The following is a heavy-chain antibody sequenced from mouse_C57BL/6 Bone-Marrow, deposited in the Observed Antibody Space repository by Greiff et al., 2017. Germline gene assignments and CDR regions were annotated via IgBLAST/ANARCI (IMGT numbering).Heavy chain of an antibody. D-gene: IGHD1-1*01. J-gene: IGHJ4*01. CDR2: ISSVGSYT. CDR3: ARTHNYYEDYDAMDY. Sequence: EVKVVESGGDLVKPGGSLKLSCAASGFTFSSYGMSWVRQTPDKRLEWVATISSVGSYTYYPDSVKGRFTISRDNAKNTLYVQMSSLKSEDTAMYYCARTHNYYEDYDAMDYWGQGTSGTVSA. CDR1: GFTFSSYG. V-gene: IGHV5-6*01.